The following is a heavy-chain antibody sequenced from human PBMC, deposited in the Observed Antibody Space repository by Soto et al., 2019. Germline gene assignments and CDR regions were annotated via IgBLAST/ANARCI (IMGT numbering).Heavy chain of an antibody. V-gene: IGHV1-2*04. D-gene: IGHD3-3*01. J-gene: IGHJ6*02. CDR2: INPNSGGT. Sequence: ASVKVSCKASGYTFTGYYMHWVRQAPGQGLEWMGWINPNSGGTNYAQKFQGWVTMTRDTSISTAYMELSRLRSDDTAVYYCARGGTIFGVVNYYGMDVWGQGTKVTVSS. CDR3: ARGGTIFGVVNYYGMDV. CDR1: GYTFTGYY.